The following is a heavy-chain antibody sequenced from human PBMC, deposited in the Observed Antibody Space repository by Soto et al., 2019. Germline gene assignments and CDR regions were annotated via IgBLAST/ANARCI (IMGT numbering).Heavy chain of an antibody. CDR3: ARAGYDFWSGYYGLYYFDY. D-gene: IGHD3-3*01. CDR2: ISAYNGNT. J-gene: IGHJ4*02. CDR1: GYTFTSYG. Sequence: GASVKVSCKASGYTFTSYGISWVRQAPGQGLEWMGWISAYNGNTGYAQKLQGRVTMTTDTSISTAYMELSSLRSEDTAVYYCARAGYDFWSGYYGLYYFDYWGQGTLVTVSS. V-gene: IGHV1-18*01.